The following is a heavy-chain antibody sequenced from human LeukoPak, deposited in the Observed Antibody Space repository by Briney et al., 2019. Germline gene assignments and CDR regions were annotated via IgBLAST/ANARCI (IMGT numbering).Heavy chain of an antibody. CDR2: ITATATTS. J-gene: IGHJ4*02. D-gene: IGHD3-3*01. CDR3: AKDRRVRGYYFLGRGGYFDY. V-gene: IGHV3-23*01. CDR1: GFMFGTYA. Sequence: TGGSLRLSCAASGFMFGTYAMSWVRQAPGKGLEWVAAITATATTSYFADSVKGRFTISRDNSRNTLYLQMSSLRADDTATYYCAKDRRVRGYYFLGRGGYFDYWGQGSLVTVSS.